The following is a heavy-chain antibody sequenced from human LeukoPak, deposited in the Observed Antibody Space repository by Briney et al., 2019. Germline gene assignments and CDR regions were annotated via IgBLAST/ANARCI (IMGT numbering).Heavy chain of an antibody. D-gene: IGHD6-19*01. CDR2: IYTSGST. V-gene: IGHV4-4*07. Sequence: SETLSLTCTVSGGSISSYYWSWIRQPAGKGLEWIGRIYTSGSTNYNPSLKSRVTMSVDTSKNQFSLKLSSVTAADTAVYYCARRRPGIAVAGLYYFDYWGQGTLVTVSS. CDR1: GGSISSYY. J-gene: IGHJ4*02. CDR3: ARRRPGIAVAGLYYFDY.